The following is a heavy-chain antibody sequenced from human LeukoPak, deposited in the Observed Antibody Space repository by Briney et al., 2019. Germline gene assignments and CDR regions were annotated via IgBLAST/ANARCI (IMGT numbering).Heavy chain of an antibody. CDR3: ASPANAFDI. V-gene: IGHV4-38-2*01. Sequence: SETLSLTCAVSGYSISSGYYWGWFRQPPGKGLEWIGSIYHSGSTYYNPSLKSRVPISVDTSKNQFSLKLSSVTAADTAVYYCASPANAFDIWGQGTMVTVSS. CDR2: IYHSGST. CDR1: GYSISSGYY. J-gene: IGHJ3*02.